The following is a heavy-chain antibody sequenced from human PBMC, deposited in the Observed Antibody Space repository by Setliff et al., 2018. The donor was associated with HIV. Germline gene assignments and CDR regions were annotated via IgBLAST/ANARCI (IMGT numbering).Heavy chain of an antibody. D-gene: IGHD5-18*01. Sequence: SETLSLTCTIYGGSFSGNHWSWIRQSPGNGLEWIGEVLYNGGTRYNPSLENRVSMSVDTSKNQFSLKLLSVTAADTAVYYCSNWNTTIDADSWGQGTLVTVSS. CDR2: VLYNGGT. CDR1: GGSFSGNH. CDR3: SNWNTTIDADS. V-gene: IGHV4-34*12. J-gene: IGHJ4*02.